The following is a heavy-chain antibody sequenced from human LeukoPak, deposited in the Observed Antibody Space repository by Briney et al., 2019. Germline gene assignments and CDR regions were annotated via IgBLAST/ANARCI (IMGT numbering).Heavy chain of an antibody. CDR3: ARGVGAYYDFWSGYPNKYYFDY. J-gene: IGHJ4*02. CDR2: IYHSGNT. D-gene: IGHD3-3*01. Sequence: SETLSLTCTVSGGSISTYYWGWIRQPPGKVLEWIGSIYHSGNTYYNPSLKSRVTISVDTSKNQFSLKLNSVTAADTAVYYCARGVGAYYDFWSGYPNKYYFDYWGQGTLVTVSS. V-gene: IGHV4-38-2*02. CDR1: GGSISTYY.